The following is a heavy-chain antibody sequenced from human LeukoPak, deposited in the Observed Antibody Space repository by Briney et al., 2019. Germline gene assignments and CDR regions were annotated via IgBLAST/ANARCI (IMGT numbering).Heavy chain of an antibody. J-gene: IGHJ4*02. Sequence: SETLSLTCTVSGGSISSYYWSWIRQPPGKGLEWIGYIYYSGSTNYNPSLKSRVTISVDTSKNQFSLKLSSVTAADTAVYYCARGNPSSGWSQPFDYWGQGTLVTVSS. CDR2: IYYSGST. D-gene: IGHD6-19*01. V-gene: IGHV4-59*01. CDR3: ARGNPSSGWSQPFDY. CDR1: GGSISSYY.